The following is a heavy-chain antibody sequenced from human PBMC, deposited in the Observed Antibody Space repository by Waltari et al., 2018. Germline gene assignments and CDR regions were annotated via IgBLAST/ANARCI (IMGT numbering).Heavy chain of an antibody. D-gene: IGHD5-12*01. Sequence: EVQLVESGGGLVQPGGSLRLSCAASGFPFSTYWTGWVRQAPGKGLEWVANIKQDGSTKYYVDSVKGRFTISRDNAKNSLYLQMNSLRAEDTAVYYCGRDRGWRQHDYWGQGTLVTVSS. CDR3: GRDRGWRQHDY. CDR1: GFPFSTYW. J-gene: IGHJ4*02. V-gene: IGHV3-7*01. CDR2: IKQDGSTK.